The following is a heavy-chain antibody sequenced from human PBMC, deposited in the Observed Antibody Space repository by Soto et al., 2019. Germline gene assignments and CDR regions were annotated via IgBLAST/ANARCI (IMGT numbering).Heavy chain of an antibody. J-gene: IGHJ4*02. CDR2: IYWDDDR. D-gene: IGHD3-16*01. CDR3: AHRLGGSRFDY. V-gene: IGHV2-5*02. CDR1: GFSVSTNGVA. Sequence: QITLKESGPTLVKPTQTLTLTCTFSGFSVSTNGVAVGWIRQPPGKALEWLASIYWDDDRRYSPSLKSRLTITKDASRDQVAFTLTNMDPVDTATYYCAHRLGGSRFDYWGQGILVTVSS.